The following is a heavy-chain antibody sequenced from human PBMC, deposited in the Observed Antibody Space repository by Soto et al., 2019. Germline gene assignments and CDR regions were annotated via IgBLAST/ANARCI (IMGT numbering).Heavy chain of an antibody. Sequence: EVQVVESGGGLVQPGGSLRLSCTASGFTFSTYWMTWVRQAPGKGLEWAANINQDGSEKYYADSVKGRFTISRDNTKNSLYLQMNSLRVEDTAVYYCARAPQFYDFWSGYYRSGDLKLYFDSWGQGTLVTVSS. CDR2: INQDGSEK. D-gene: IGHD3-3*01. CDR1: GFTFSTYW. V-gene: IGHV3-7*03. J-gene: IGHJ4*02. CDR3: ARAPQFYDFWSGYYRSGDLKLYFDS.